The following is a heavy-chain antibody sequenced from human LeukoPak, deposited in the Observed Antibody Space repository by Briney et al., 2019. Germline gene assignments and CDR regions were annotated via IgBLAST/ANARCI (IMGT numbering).Heavy chain of an antibody. V-gene: IGHV4-59*01. J-gene: IGHJ4*02. CDR3: ASSGYDGYFDY. CDR2: IYYSGGT. D-gene: IGHD5-12*01. CDR1: GGSISSYY. Sequence: SETLSLTCTVSGGSISSYYWSWIRQPPGKGLEWIGYIYYSGGTNYNPSLKSRVTMSVDTSKNQFSLKLSSVTAADTAVYYCASSGYDGYFDYWGQGTLVTVSS.